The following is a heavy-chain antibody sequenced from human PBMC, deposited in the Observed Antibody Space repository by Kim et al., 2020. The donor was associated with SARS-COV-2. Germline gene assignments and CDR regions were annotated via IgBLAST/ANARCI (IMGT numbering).Heavy chain of an antibody. CDR3: ASRYCSSTSCYGTYYGMDV. V-gene: IGHV1-69*04. D-gene: IGHD2-2*01. CDR2: IIPILGIA. CDR1: GGTFSSYA. Sequence: SVKVSCKASGGTFSSYAISWVRQAPGQGLEWMGRIIPILGIANYAQKFQGRVTITADKSTSTAYMELSSLRSEDTAVYYCASRYCSSTSCYGTYYGMDVWGQGTTVTVSS. J-gene: IGHJ6*02.